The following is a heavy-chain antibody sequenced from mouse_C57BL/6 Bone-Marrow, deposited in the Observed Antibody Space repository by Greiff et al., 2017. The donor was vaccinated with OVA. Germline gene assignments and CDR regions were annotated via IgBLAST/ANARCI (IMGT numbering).Heavy chain of an antibody. CDR3: AGVYEGAWFAY. D-gene: IGHD2-14*01. J-gene: IGHJ3*01. CDR2: IRLKSDNYAT. V-gene: IGHV6-3*01. CDR1: GFTFSNYW. Sequence: EVQVVESGGGLVQPGGSMKLSCVASGFTFSNYWMNWVRQSPEKGLEWVAQIRLKSDNYATHYAESVKGRFTISRDDSKSSVYLQMNNLRAEDTGIYYCAGVYEGAWFAYWGQGTLVTVSA.